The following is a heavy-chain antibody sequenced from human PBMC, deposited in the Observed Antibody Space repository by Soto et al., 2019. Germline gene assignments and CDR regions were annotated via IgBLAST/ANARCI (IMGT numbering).Heavy chain of an antibody. V-gene: IGHV3-30*18. Sequence: GGSLRLSCAASGFTFSTYGMHWVRQAPGKGLEWVAVISYDGSNKYYADSVKGRFTISRDNSKNTLYLQMDSLRVEDTAVYYCVKDMEVATASILLVYWGQGTLVTVSS. CDR1: GFTFSTYG. D-gene: IGHD5-12*01. J-gene: IGHJ4*02. CDR2: ISYDGSNK. CDR3: VKDMEVATASILLVY.